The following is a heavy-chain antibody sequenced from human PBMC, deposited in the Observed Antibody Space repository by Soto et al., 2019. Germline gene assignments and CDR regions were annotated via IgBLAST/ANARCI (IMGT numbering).Heavy chain of an antibody. CDR3: ATAPGGYYDFWSGYYTGVYFDY. CDR2: MNPNSGNT. V-gene: IGHV1-8*01. Sequence: QVQLVQSGAEVKKPGASVKVSCKASGYTFTSYDINWVRQATGQGLECMGWMNPNSGNTGYAQKFQGRVTMPRNTSISTAYMELSSLLSEDTAVYYCATAPGGYYDFWSGYYTGVYFDYWGQGTLVPVSS. D-gene: IGHD3-3*01. J-gene: IGHJ4*02. CDR1: GYTFTSYD.